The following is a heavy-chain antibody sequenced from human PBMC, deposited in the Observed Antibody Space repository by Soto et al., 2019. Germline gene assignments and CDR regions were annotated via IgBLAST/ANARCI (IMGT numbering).Heavy chain of an antibody. CDR2: INHSGGT. CDR3: ASDFDGQLGDY. CDR1: GGSFSGYY. J-gene: IGHJ4*02. Sequence: QVQLQQWGAGLLKPSETLSLTCAVYGGSFSGYYWSWIRQAPGQGLEWIGEINHSGGTNYNPSLKSRVSTSIDTDKTHFSLKLSSVTAAATAVYYFASDFDGQLGDYWGQGTLVTVSS. V-gene: IGHV4-34*01. D-gene: IGHD3-3*02.